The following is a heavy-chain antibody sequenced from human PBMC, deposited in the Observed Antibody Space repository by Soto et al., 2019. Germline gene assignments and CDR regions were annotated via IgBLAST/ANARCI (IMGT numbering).Heavy chain of an antibody. V-gene: IGHV1-46*01. Sequence: QVQLMQSGAEVKKPGASVKVSCKASGDTFTDYYIHWVRQAPGQGLEWMGTVNPSGGHTTYAQHFLGRATMPSDTSTSTLYMELTSLTSDDTAIYYCARGGHVVVVAAALDYWGQGTLVTVSS. CDR3: ARGGHVVVVAAALDY. D-gene: IGHD2-21*02. CDR2: VNPSGGHT. CDR1: GDTFTDYY. J-gene: IGHJ4*02.